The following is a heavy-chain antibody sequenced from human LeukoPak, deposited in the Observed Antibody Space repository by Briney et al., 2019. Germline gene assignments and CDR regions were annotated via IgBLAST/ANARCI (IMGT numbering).Heavy chain of an antibody. V-gene: IGHV4-39*07. Sequence: SETLSLTCTVSGDSIDSSSYYWGWIRQPPGKGLEWIGSIHHSGSTYYNPSLKSRVTISVDTSRNQFSLKLSSVTAADTAVYYCARDSGTYWILTGYSPYYYYYGMDVWGQGTTVTVSS. D-gene: IGHD3-9*01. J-gene: IGHJ6*02. CDR2: IHHSGST. CDR1: GDSIDSSSYY. CDR3: ARDSGTYWILTGYSPYYYYYGMDV.